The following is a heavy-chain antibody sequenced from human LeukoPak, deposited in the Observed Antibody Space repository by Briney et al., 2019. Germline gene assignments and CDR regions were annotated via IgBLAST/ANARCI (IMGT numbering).Heavy chain of an antibody. J-gene: IGHJ4*02. CDR2: ISGSGGST. CDR3: AKPTMYYDILTGYDY. CDR1: GFTFSSYA. Sequence: GGSLRLSCAASGFTFSSYAMSWVRQAPGKGLEWVSAISGSGGSTYYADSVKGRFTISRDNSKNTLYLQMNSLRAEDTAVYYCAKPTMYYDILTGYDYWGQGTLVTVSS. V-gene: IGHV3-23*01. D-gene: IGHD3-9*01.